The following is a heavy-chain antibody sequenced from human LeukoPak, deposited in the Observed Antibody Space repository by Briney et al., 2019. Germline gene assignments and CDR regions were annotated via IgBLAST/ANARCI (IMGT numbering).Heavy chain of an antibody. J-gene: IGHJ6*03. V-gene: IGHV3-21*04. CDR2: ISSSSSYI. CDR3: ARRAEDSSSSYYYYYMDV. CDR1: GFTFSSYS. Sequence: GGSLRLSCAGSGFTFSSYSMNWVRQVPGKGLEWVSFISSSSSYIYYADSVKGRFTISRDNAKNSLYLQMNSLRAEDTALYYCARRAEDSSSSYYYYYMDVWGKGTTVTVSS. D-gene: IGHD6-6*01.